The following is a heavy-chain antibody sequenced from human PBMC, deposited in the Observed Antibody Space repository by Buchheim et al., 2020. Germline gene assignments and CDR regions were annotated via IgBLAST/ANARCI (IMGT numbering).Heavy chain of an antibody. Sequence: QVQLVESGGGVVQPGRSLRLSCAASGFTFSSYGMHWVRQAPGKGLEWVAVIWYDGSNKYYADSVKGRFTISRDNSKNTLYLQMNSLRAEDTAVYYCARDRYCSSTSCYSPTYYYYYYGMDVWAKGP. J-gene: IGHJ6*02. V-gene: IGHV3-33*01. CDR1: GFTFSSYG. CDR3: ARDRYCSSTSCYSPTYYYYYYGMDV. CDR2: IWYDGSNK. D-gene: IGHD2-2*01.